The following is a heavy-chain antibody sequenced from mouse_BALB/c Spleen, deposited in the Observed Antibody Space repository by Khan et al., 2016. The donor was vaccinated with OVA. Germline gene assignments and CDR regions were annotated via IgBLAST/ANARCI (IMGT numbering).Heavy chain of an antibody. CDR1: GYTFTEYT. V-gene: IGHV1-18*01. D-gene: IGHD1-2*01. CDR3: ARRDYYAYYWYFDV. J-gene: IGHJ1*01. Sequence: VQLQQSGPELVKPGASVKISCKTSGYTFTEYTIHWVKQSHGKSLEWIGRFNPNNGGAHYNQKFKGKAKLTVDKSSSTAYMELRSLTSEDSAVYYCARRDYYAYYWYFDVWGAGTTVTVSS. CDR2: FNPNNGGA.